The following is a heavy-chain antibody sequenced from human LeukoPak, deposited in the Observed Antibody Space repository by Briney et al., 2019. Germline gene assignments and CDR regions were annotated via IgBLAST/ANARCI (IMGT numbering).Heavy chain of an antibody. CDR2: ISRSSNYI. CDR1: GFTFSSYS. CDR3: ARGEKNYGYYYFDY. V-gene: IGHV3-21*01. J-gene: IGHJ4*02. Sequence: GGSLRLSCAASGFTFSSYSMNWVRQAPGKGLEWVSSISRSSNYIYYADSVKGRFTISRDNAKNSLYLQINSLRAEDTSVYYCARGEKNYGYYYFDYWGQGTLVTVSS. D-gene: IGHD5-24*01.